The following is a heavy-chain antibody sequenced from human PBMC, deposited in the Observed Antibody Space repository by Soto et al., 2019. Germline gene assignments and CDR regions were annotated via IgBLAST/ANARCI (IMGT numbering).Heavy chain of an antibody. D-gene: IGHD4-4*01. CDR2: IYYSGST. J-gene: IGHJ5*02. Sequence: SETLSLTCAVSGDSISSSSYFWGWIRQPPGKGLEWIGSIYYSGSTYYNPSLKSRVTVSVDTSKNQFSLKLSSVTAADTAVYYCARHPSNFWFDPWGQGTLVTVSS. CDR1: GDSISSSSYF. V-gene: IGHV4-39*01. CDR3: ARHPSNFWFDP.